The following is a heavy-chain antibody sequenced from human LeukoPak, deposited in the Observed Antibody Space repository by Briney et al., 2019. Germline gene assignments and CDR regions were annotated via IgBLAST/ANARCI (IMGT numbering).Heavy chain of an antibody. CDR3: AREGTIFGVVIIPSKGDFDY. D-gene: IGHD3-3*01. Sequence: ASVKVSCKASGYTFTGYYMHWVRQAPGQGRGWMGWINPNSGGTNYAQKSQGRVTMTRDTSISTAYMELSRLRSDDTAVYYCAREGTIFGVVIIPSKGDFDYWGQGTLVTVSS. CDR2: INPNSGGT. J-gene: IGHJ4*02. CDR1: GYTFTGYY. V-gene: IGHV1-2*02.